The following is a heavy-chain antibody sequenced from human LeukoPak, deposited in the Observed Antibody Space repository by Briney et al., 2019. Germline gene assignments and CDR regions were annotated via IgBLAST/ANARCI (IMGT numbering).Heavy chain of an antibody. CDR1: GFTLSNYA. CDR2: IRSKAYGGTT. D-gene: IGHD4-17*01. V-gene: IGHV3-49*04. J-gene: IGHJ4*02. CDR3: TRDFNNDYVFSVSDY. Sequence: GGSLRLSCATSGFTLSNYAMSWVRQAPGKGLEWVGFIRSKAYGGTTEYAASVKGRFTISRDDSKSIAYLQMNSLKTDDTAVYYCTRDFNNDYVFSVSDYWGQGTLVTVSS.